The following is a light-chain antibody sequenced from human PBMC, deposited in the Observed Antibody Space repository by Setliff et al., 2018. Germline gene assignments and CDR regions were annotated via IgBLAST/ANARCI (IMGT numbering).Light chain of an antibody. J-gene: IGLJ1*01. CDR1: SSNIANNY. CDR3: GTWDGSLSAGLYV. Sequence: QSVLTQPPSVSAAPGQKVTISCSGSSSNIANNYVSWYQQLPGTAPKLLIYDNNKRPSGIPNRFSGSKSGTSATLGITGLQTGGEADYYCGTWDGSLSAGLYVFGTGTKVTVL. V-gene: IGLV1-51*01. CDR2: DNN.